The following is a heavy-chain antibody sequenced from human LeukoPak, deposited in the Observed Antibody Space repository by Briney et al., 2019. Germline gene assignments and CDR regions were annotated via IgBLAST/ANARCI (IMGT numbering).Heavy chain of an antibody. CDR2: IYVSEST. CDR3: TRGQDGYDDY. V-gene: IGHV4-61*02. D-gene: IGHD5-24*01. J-gene: IGHJ4*02. Sequence: SQTLSLTCTVSGGSISSGSYYWHWVRQPAGKGLEWIGRIYVSESTNYNPSLKSRVTMSVDTSKNQFSLKMSSVTAADTAVYYCTRGQDGYDDYWGQGTLVTVSS. CDR1: GGSISSGSYY.